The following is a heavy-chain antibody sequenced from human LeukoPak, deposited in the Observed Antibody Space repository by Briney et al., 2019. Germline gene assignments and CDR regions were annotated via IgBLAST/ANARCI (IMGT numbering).Heavy chain of an antibody. CDR2: ISSSGSTI. CDR1: GFAFSDYY. CDR3: ARELLGYCSGGSCPGGFDI. Sequence: PGGSLRLSCAASGFAFSDYYMSWIRQAPGKGLEWVSYISSSGSTIYYADSVKGRFTISRDNAKNSLYLQMNSLRAEDTAVYYCARELLGYCSGGSCPGGFDIWGQGTMVTVSS. J-gene: IGHJ3*02. V-gene: IGHV3-11*01. D-gene: IGHD2-15*01.